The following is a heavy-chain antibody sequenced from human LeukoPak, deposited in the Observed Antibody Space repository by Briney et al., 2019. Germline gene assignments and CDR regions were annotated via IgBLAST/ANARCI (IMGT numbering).Heavy chain of an antibody. V-gene: IGHV3-23*01. CDR3: TTERGYTYGPFDY. Sequence: GGSLRLSCAASGFTFSSHGMSWVRQAPGKGLEWVSAISGSGGSTYYADSVKGRFTMSRDNSKNTLYLQMNSLETEDTALYFCTTERGYTYGPFDYWGQGTLVTVSS. D-gene: IGHD5-18*01. CDR2: ISGSGGST. J-gene: IGHJ4*02. CDR1: GFTFSSHG.